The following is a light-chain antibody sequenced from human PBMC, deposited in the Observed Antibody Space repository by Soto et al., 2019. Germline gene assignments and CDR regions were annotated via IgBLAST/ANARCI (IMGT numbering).Light chain of an antibody. CDR3: SSYTSSSTLV. V-gene: IGLV2-14*01. Sequence: QSVLTQPASVSGSPGQSITISCTGTSSDVGGYNYVSRYQQHPGKAPKLMIYDVKNRPSGVSNRFSGSKSGNTASLTISGLQAEDEADYYCSSYTSSSTLVFGGGTKLTVL. CDR1: SSDVGGYNY. J-gene: IGLJ2*01. CDR2: DVK.